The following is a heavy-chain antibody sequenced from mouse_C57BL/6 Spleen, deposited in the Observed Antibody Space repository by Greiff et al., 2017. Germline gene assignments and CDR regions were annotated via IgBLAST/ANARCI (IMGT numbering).Heavy chain of an antibody. CDR1: GFTFSSYA. J-gene: IGHJ3*01. Sequence: EVMLVESGGGLVKPGGSLKLSCAASGFTFSSYAMSWVRQTPEKRLEWVATISDGGSYTYYPDNVKGRFTISRDNAKNNLYLQMSHLKSDDTAMYYCAREDYGSSPFAYWGQGTLVTVSA. D-gene: IGHD1-1*01. CDR2: ISDGGSYT. CDR3: AREDYGSSPFAY. V-gene: IGHV5-4*01.